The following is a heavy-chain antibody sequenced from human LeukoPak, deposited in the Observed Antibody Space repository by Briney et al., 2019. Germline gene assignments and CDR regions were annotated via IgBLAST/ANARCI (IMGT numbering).Heavy chain of an antibody. CDR3: AGRTFGGESPAFDY. J-gene: IGHJ4*02. D-gene: IGHD2-21*01. CDR1: GFTFNDYA. CDR2: ITNSGSSI. Sequence: GGSLRLSCAASGFTFNDYAMNWVRQAPGRGLEYISYITNSGSSIYYAASVKGRFTISRDNTKNSLYLQMSNLRAEDTAIYYCAGRTFGGESPAFDYWGQGTLVTVSS. V-gene: IGHV3-11*01.